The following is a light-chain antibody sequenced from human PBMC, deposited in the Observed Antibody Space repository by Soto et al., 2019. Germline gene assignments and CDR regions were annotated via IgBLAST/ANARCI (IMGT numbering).Light chain of an antibody. J-gene: IGLJ1*01. Sequence: QSVLTQPASVSGSPGQSITISCTGTNSDVGGYNYVSWYQQHPGKAPKLMIYEVSNRPSGVSNRFSGSKSGNTASLTISGLQAEDEADYFCSSYGSTSTRYVFGTGTKVTVL. CDR2: EVS. V-gene: IGLV2-14*01. CDR3: SSYGSTSTRYV. CDR1: NSDVGGYNY.